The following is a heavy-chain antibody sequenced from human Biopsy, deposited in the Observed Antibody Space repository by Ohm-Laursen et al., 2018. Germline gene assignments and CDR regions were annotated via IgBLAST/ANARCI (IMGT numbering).Heavy chain of an antibody. CDR1: GGSVSDSFHF. V-gene: IGHV4-61*01. CDR3: TRDVKRYCSGSICYTGYFGMDV. Sequence: SETLSLTCSVSGGSVSDSFHFWSWIRQPPGKGLEWIGNVYYSGTTNYNPSLKSRVTVSIDTSKNQFSLKLTSVTAADTAVYFCTRDVKRYCSGSICYTGYFGMDVWGQGTTVTVSS. CDR2: VYYSGTT. D-gene: IGHD2-2*01. J-gene: IGHJ6*02.